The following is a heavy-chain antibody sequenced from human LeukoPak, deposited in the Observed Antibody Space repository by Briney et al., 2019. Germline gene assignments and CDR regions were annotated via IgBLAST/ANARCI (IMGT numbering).Heavy chain of an antibody. CDR2: INGDGDDT. D-gene: IGHD3-22*01. J-gene: IGHJ4*02. CDR3: AKSNYYYDSSGYSTH. V-gene: IGHV3-23*01. Sequence: GGSLRLSCTVSGFTFSDYVMTWVRQAPGKGLEWVSSINGDGDDTYHADSVKGRFTISRDNSKNTLFLQMNSLRAEDTAVYYCAKSNYYYDSSGYSTHWGQGTLVTVSS. CDR1: GFTFSDYV.